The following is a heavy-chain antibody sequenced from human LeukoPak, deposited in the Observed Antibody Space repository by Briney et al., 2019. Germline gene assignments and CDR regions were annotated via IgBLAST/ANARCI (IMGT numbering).Heavy chain of an antibody. D-gene: IGHD3-22*01. CDR1: GFTFSDYY. CDR2: VNHGGYT. V-gene: IGHV4-34*01. CDR3: ARDMIVGGLGPFDI. Sequence: GSLRLSCAASGFTFSDYYMSWIRQSPGGELEWIGEVNHGGYTNYNPTLKHRVSLSVDTSKNQFSLKVNSVIAADTAVYFCARDMIVGGLGPFDIWGQGTIVTVSS. J-gene: IGHJ3*02.